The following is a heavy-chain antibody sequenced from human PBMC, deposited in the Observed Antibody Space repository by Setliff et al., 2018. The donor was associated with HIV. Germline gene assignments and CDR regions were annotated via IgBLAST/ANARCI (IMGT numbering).Heavy chain of an antibody. CDR1: GFSFGSYW. V-gene: IGHV3-7*01. CDR2: VKQDGSDK. CDR3: ARFRLYHYSNKVDY. J-gene: IGHJ4*02. D-gene: IGHD4-4*01. Sequence: GGSLRLSCAASGFSFGSYWMSWVRQAPGKGLEWVANVKQDGSDKYYVDSVKGRCTICRDNAKNSLYLQMNRLRAEDTAVYYFARFRLYHYSNKVDYWGQGTLVTVSS.